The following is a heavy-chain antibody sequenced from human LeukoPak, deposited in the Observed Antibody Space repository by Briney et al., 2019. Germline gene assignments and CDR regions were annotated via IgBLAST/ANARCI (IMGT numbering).Heavy chain of an antibody. V-gene: IGHV3-23*01. J-gene: IGHJ3*02. D-gene: IGHD2-21*02. CDR2: ISGSGTST. CDR3: AKLKGDSAGAFDI. Sequence: GGSLRLSCAASGFTFSGHAMTWVRQAPGKGLDWVSVISGSGTSTYYADSVKGRFTISRDNSKNTLNVQMNSLRAGDTAVYYCAKLKGDSAGAFDIWGQGTMVTVSS. CDR1: GFTFSGHA.